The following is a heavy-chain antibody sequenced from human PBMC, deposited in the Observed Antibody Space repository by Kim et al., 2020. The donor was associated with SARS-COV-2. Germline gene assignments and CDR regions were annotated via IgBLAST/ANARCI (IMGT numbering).Heavy chain of an antibody. CDR3: AKLPGIAAAGTIDY. CDR1: GFTFDDCA. V-gene: IGHV3-9*01. Sequence: GGSLRLSCAASGFTFDDCAMHWVRQAPGKGLEWVSGISWNSGSIGYADSVKGRFTISRDNAKNSLYLQMNSLRAEDTALYYCAKLPGIAAAGTIDYWGQG. J-gene: IGHJ4*02. D-gene: IGHD6-13*01. CDR2: ISWNSGSI.